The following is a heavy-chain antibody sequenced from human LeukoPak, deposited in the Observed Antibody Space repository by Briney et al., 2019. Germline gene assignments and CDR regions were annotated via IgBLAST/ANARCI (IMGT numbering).Heavy chain of an antibody. CDR1: GFTFRNYW. CDR3: ARDRVYYSDSGSYKDFGMDV. CDR2: ISSDGSST. J-gene: IGHJ6*02. D-gene: IGHD3-10*01. Sequence: SGGSLRLSCAASGFTFRNYWMHWVRQAPGKGLVWVSRISSDGSSTSYADSVKGRFTISRDNAKNTLYLQMNSLRAEDTAVYYCARDRVYYSDSGSYKDFGMDVWGQGTTVTVSS. V-gene: IGHV3-74*01.